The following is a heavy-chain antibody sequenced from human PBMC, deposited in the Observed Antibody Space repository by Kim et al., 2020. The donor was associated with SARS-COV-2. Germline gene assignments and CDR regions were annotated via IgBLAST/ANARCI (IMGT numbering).Heavy chain of an antibody. J-gene: IGHJ4*02. CDR2: IYYSGST. CDR1: GGSISSYY. D-gene: IGHD5-18*01. V-gene: IGHV4-59*08. CDR3: ARESGYSRVFDY. Sequence: SETLSLTCTVSGGSISSYYWSWIRQPPGKGLEWIGYIYYSGSTNYNPSLKSRVTISVDTSKNQFSLKLSSVTAADTAVYYCARESGYSRVFDYWGQGTLVTVSS.